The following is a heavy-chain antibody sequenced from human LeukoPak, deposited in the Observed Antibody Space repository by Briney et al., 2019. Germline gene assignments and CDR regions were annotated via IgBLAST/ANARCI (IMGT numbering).Heavy chain of an antibody. CDR2: ISSSGSTI. V-gene: IGHV3-48*03. J-gene: IGHJ3*02. CDR1: GFIFSTYE. D-gene: IGHD3-3*01. Sequence: GGSLRLSCAASGFIFSTYEMNWVRQAPGKGLEWVSYISSSGSTIYYADSVKGRFTISRDNAKNSLYLQMNSLRAEYTAVYYCATSAANYDFWSGLYAFDIWGQGTMVTVSS. CDR3: ATSAANYDFWSGLYAFDI.